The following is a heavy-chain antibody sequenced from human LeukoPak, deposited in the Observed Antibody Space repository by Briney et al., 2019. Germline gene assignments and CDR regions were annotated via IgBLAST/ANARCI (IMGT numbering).Heavy chain of an antibody. CDR3: AGDGDNYGDDFDY. D-gene: IGHD4-17*01. CDR2: LKQDGSEK. V-gene: IGHV3-7*05. J-gene: IGHJ4*02. CDR1: GXTFSSYW. Sequence: GGSLRLSCAASGXTFSSYWVSWVRQAPGKGLEWVANLKQDGSEKYYVDSVKGRFTISRDNAKNSLYLQMNSLRAEDTAVYYCAGDGDNYGDDFDYWGQGTLVTVSS.